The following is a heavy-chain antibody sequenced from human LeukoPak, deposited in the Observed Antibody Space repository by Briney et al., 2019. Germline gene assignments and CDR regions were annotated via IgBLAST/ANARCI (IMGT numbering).Heavy chain of an antibody. V-gene: IGHV3-48*01. Sequence: GGSLRLSCAASGFTFSSYSMNWVRQAPGKGLEWVSYISSSSSTIYYADSVKGRFTISRDNSKNTLYLQMNSLRAEDTAVYYCAKSWGIQLWTYDYWGQGTLVTVSS. CDR2: ISSSSSTI. CDR3: AKSWGIQLWTYDY. D-gene: IGHD5-18*01. J-gene: IGHJ4*02. CDR1: GFTFSSYS.